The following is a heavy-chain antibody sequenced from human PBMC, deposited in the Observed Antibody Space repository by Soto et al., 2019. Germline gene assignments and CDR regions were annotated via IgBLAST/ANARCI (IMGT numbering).Heavy chain of an antibody. J-gene: IGHJ5*02. CDR1: GFTFSSYR. CDR3: ARLLYYYDTSGYLFDP. V-gene: IGHV3-21*01. Sequence: GGSLRLSCAASGFTFSSYRMNWVRQAPGKGLEWVSSISSSSYIYYADSVKGRFTISRDNAKNSLYLQMNDLRAEDTAVYYCARLLYYYDTSGYLFDPWGQGTLVTVSS. D-gene: IGHD3-22*01. CDR2: ISSSSYI.